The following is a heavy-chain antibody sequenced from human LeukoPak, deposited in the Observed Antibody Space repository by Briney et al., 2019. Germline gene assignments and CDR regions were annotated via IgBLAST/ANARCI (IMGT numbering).Heavy chain of an antibody. D-gene: IGHD3-10*01. V-gene: IGHV1-46*01. CDR2: INPSGGST. J-gene: IGHJ5*02. Sequence: ASVKVSCKASGYTFTSYYMHWVRQAPGRGLEWMGIINPSGGSTSYAQKFQGRVTMTRDTSTSTVYMELSSLRSEDTAVYYCARDLADTMVRGVILYLSMLDTWGQGTLVTVSS. CDR1: GYTFTSYY. CDR3: ARDLADTMVRGVILYLSMLDT.